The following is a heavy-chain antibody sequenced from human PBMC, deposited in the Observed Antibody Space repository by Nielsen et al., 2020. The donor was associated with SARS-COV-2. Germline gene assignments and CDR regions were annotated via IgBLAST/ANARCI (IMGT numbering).Heavy chain of an antibody. V-gene: IGHV3-21*01. CDR1: GFTFSSYS. D-gene: IGHD3-22*01. CDR3: ARESDSSGYCFDY. CDR2: ISSSSSYI. J-gene: IGHJ4*02. Sequence: GVLKISCAASGFTFSSYSMNWVRQAPGKGLEWVSSISSSSSYIYYADSVKGRFTISRDNAKNSLYLQMNSLRAEDTAVYYCARESDSSGYCFDYWGQGTLVTVSS.